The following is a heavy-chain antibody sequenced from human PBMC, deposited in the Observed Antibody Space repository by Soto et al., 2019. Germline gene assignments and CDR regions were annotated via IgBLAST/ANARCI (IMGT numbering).Heavy chain of an antibody. CDR2: NSAYNGNR. Sequence: ASVKVSCKASGYTFTSYGISWVRQAPGQGIEWMGWNSAYNGNRNYAQTSQGRVTMTTDPSTSLAYMELRSLRSDASALYYCARGRTSSPHFYAMDDWVQGTTVTVSS. CDR1: GYTFTSYG. J-gene: IGHJ6*02. CDR3: ARGRTSSPHFYAMDD. D-gene: IGHD6-13*01. V-gene: IGHV1-18*01.